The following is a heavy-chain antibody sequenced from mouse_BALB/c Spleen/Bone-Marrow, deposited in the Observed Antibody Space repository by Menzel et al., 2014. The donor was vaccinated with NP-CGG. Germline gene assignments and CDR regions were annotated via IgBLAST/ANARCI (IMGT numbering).Heavy chain of an antibody. CDR2: ISYSGRT. D-gene: IGHD2-14*01. CDR3: ARAGYRYDVGYAMDY. V-gene: IGHV3-8*02. J-gene: IGHJ4*01. CDR1: GDSITSGY. Sequence: VKLVESGPSLVKPSQTLSLTCSVTGDSITSGYWNWIRKFPGHKLEYMGYISYSGRTYYNPSLKSRISITRDTSKNQYYLQLNSVTTEDTATYYCARAGYRYDVGYAMDYWGQGTSVTVSS.